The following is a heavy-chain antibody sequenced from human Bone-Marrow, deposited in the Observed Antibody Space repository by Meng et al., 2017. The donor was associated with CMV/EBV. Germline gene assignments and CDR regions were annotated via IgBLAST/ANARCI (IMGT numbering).Heavy chain of an antibody. J-gene: IGHJ4*02. V-gene: IGHV4-39*02. CDR2: ILDSGST. CDR3: ARHTAGTSATLIDY. Sequence: LRLSCTVSGSSISSTTDFWVWIRQPAWKGLEWIGSILDSGSTYYAPSLKSRVTISLNTSKNHFSLKLSSVTAADTAVYYCARHTAGTSATLIDYWGQGTRVTVSS. CDR1: GSSISSTTDF. D-gene: IGHD2-15*01.